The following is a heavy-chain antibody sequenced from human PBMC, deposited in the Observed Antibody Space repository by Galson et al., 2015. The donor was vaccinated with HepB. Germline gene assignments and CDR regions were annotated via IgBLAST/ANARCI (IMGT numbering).Heavy chain of an antibody. Sequence: TLSLTCTVSGYSISSGYYWGWIRQPPGKGLEWIGSIYHSGSTYYNPSLKSRVTISVDTSKNQFSLKLSSVTAADTAVYYCASSIRGGVRGAMTLFDYWGQGTLVTVSS. D-gene: IGHD3-10*01. J-gene: IGHJ4*02. V-gene: IGHV4-38-2*02. CDR2: IYHSGST. CDR3: ASSIRGGVRGAMTLFDY. CDR1: GYSISSGYY.